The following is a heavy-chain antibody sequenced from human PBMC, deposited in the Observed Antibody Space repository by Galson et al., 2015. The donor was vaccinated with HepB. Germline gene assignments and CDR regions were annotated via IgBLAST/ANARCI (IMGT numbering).Heavy chain of an antibody. CDR1: GFTFSNAW. D-gene: IGHD2-8*02. CDR3: TADIDESTGPSNDY. V-gene: IGHV3-15*04. Sequence: SLRLSCAASGFTFSNAWMSWVRQAPGKGLDWVGQIARKTDGGTADYAAPVKGRFSISRDDSKNTLYLQMNSLKTEDTAVYYCTADIDESTGPSNDYWGQGTLVTVSS. J-gene: IGHJ4*02. CDR2: IARKTDGGTA.